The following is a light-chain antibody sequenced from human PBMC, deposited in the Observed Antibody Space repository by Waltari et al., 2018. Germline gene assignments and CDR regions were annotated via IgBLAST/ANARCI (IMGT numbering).Light chain of an antibody. Sequence: SYELTQPPSVSVSPGQTARITCSGDKLGDKYTCWYQQKPGQSPVLVISQDTKRPSGIPERFSGSNSGNTATLTISGTQATDEADYYCQAWDNITVVFGGGTKLTVL. J-gene: IGLJ2*01. CDR2: QDT. CDR3: QAWDNITVV. V-gene: IGLV3-1*01. CDR1: KLGDKY.